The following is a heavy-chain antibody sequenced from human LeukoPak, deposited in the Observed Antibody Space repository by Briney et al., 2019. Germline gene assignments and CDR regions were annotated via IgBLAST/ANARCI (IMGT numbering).Heavy chain of an antibody. D-gene: IGHD3-3*01. J-gene: IGHJ3*02. V-gene: IGHV3-66*01. CDR3: ARDITISGETAFDI. CDR1: GFTVSNNY. Sequence: GGSLRLSCVASGFTVSNNYMNWVRQAPGKGLEWVSVIYSGGVTYYADSVKGRFAISRDNAKNSLYLQMNSLRAEDTAVYYCARDITISGETAFDIWGQGTMVTVSS. CDR2: IYSGGVT.